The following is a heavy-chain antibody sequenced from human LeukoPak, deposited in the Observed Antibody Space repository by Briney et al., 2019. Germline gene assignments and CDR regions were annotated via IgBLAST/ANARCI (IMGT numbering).Heavy chain of an antibody. D-gene: IGHD6-6*01. Sequence: PSQTLSLTCTVSGGSIRSGDYYWNWIRQPPGKGLEWIGYIYYSGSTYYNPSLKSRVTISVDTSKNQFSLKLSSVTAADTALYYCARESISGGWFEPWGQGTLVTVSS. V-gene: IGHV4-30-4*08. CDR1: GGSIRSGDYY. J-gene: IGHJ5*02. CDR3: ARESISGGWFEP. CDR2: IYYSGST.